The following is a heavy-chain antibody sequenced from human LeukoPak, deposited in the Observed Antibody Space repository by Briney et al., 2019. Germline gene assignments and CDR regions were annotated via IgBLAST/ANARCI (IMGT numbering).Heavy chain of an antibody. V-gene: IGHV4-59*11. CDR2: IYYSGST. CDR1: GGSISSHY. J-gene: IGHJ4*02. CDR3: ARGGVYQLAPFHY. D-gene: IGHD2-2*01. Sequence: SETLSLTCTVSGGSISSHYWSWIRQPPGKGLEWIGYIYYSGSTNYNPSLMSRVTISVDTAKNQFSLMLSSVTAADTAVYYCARGGVYQLAPFHYWGQGTLVTVSS.